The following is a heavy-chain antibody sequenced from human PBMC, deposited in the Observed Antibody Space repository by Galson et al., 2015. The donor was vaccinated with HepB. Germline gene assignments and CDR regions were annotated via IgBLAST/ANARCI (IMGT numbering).Heavy chain of an antibody. CDR3: AKDQITMVRRSSPGYGMDV. Sequence: SLRLSCAASGFTFSSYSMNWVRQAPGKGLEWVSSISSSSSYIYYADSVKGRFTISRDNAKNSLHLQMNSLRAEDTAVYYCAKDQITMVRRSSPGYGMDVWGQGTTVTVSS. J-gene: IGHJ6*02. V-gene: IGHV3-21*01. CDR2: ISSSSSYI. CDR1: GFTFSSYS. D-gene: IGHD3-10*01.